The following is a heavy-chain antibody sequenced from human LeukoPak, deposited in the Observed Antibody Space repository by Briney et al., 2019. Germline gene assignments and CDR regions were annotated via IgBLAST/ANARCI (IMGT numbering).Heavy chain of an antibody. CDR1: GFTFDDYA. D-gene: IGHD6-25*01. V-gene: IGHV3-9*01. J-gene: IGHJ4*02. CDR3: AKDPKREYFFDY. CDR2: ISWNSGSI. Sequence: PGRSLRLSCAASGFTFDDYAMHWVRQAPGKGLEWVSGISWNSGSIGYADSVKGRFTISRDNSKNSLYLQMNSLRSEDTALYYCAKDPKREYFFDYWGQGTLATVSS.